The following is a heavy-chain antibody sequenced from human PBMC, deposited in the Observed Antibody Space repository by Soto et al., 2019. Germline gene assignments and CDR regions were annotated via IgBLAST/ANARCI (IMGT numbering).Heavy chain of an antibody. CDR1: GFTFNNSA. Sequence: GGALRLSCAASGFTFNNSAMTWVRQAPGQGLEWVASISENGGSRGGTYYADSVKGRFTISRDNSKNTLYLQVDSLTGADTAVYYCASAKAVVIAPLGIWGQGALVTVSS. CDR3: ASAKAVVIAPLGI. J-gene: IGHJ3*02. CDR2: ISENGGSRGGT. D-gene: IGHD2-21*01. V-gene: IGHV3-23*01.